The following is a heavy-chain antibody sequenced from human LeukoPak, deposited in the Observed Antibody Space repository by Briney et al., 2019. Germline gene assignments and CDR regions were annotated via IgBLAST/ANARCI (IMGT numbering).Heavy chain of an antibody. J-gene: IGHJ4*02. V-gene: IGHV5-51*01. CDR3: VRQDGSGSYYFDY. D-gene: IGHD6-19*01. Sequence: GESLKISCKGSGYTFSIYWIGWVLQMPGKGLEWMGVIYPGDSDTRYSPSFQGQVTISVDKSISSAYLQWSGLKASDTAMYYCVRQDGSGSYYFDYWGQGTLVTVST. CDR2: IYPGDSDT. CDR1: GYTFSIYW.